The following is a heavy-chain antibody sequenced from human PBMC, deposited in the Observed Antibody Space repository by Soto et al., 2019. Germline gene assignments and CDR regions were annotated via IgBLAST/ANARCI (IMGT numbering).Heavy chain of an antibody. D-gene: IGHD5-12*01. J-gene: IGHJ6*02. V-gene: IGHV3-33*01. CDR2: IWNDGSNK. CDR1: GFTFRDHS. Sequence: PGGSLRPSCAASGFTFRDHSMHWVRQAPGKGREWLAIIWNDGSNKFYAGSVQGRFTISRDNSKNTVYLQMNTLSAEDTAVYYCARALFPDVDIYAMDVWGQGTTVTVSS. CDR3: ARALFPDVDIYAMDV.